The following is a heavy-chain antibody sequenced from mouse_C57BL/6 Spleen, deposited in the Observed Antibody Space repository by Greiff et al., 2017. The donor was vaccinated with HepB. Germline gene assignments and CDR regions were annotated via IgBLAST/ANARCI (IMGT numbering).Heavy chain of an antibody. D-gene: IGHD2-1*01. Sequence: EVQLQQSGPELVKPGASVKISCKASGYSFTDYNMNWVKQSNGKSLEWIGVINPNYGTTSYNQKFKGKATLTVDQSSSTAYMLLNSLTSEDSAVYYCARSGGRNLYYYAMDYWGQGTSVTVSS. V-gene: IGHV1-39*01. CDR3: ARSGGRNLYYYAMDY. CDR1: GYSFTDYN. J-gene: IGHJ4*01. CDR2: INPNYGTT.